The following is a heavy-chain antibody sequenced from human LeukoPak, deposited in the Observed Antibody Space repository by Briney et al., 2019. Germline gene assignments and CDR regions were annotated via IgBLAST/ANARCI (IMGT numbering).Heavy chain of an antibody. D-gene: IGHD2-15*01. Sequence: GGSLRLSCAASGFTVSSNYMTWVRQVPGKGLEWVSLIYSGGNTSYADPVKGRFTISRDNSKNTLYLQMNSLRAEDTAVYYCCSVAGLLYFQHWGQGTLVTVPS. J-gene: IGHJ1*01. CDR3: CSVAGLLYFQH. CDR2: IYSGGNT. V-gene: IGHV3-53*01. CDR1: GFTVSSNY.